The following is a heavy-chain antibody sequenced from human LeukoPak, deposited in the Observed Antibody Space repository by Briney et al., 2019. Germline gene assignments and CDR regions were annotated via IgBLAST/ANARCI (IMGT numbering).Heavy chain of an antibody. CDR2: ISAYSGNT. CDR3: ARDQWWFGGLAAFDI. D-gene: IGHD3-10*01. Sequence: ASVKVSCKASGYTFTSYGISWVRQAPGQGLEWMGWISAYSGNTNYAQKLQGRVTMTTDTSTSTAYMELRSLRSDDTAVYYCARDQWWFGGLAAFDIWGQGTMVTVSS. V-gene: IGHV1-18*01. J-gene: IGHJ3*02. CDR1: GYTFTSYG.